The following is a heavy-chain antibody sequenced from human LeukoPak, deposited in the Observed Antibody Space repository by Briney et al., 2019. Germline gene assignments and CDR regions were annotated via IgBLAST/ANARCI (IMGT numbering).Heavy chain of an antibody. D-gene: IGHD4-17*01. J-gene: IGHJ4*02. CDR3: ARVRQTVTTYYFDY. CDR2: IYYSGST. V-gene: IGHV4-59*01. Sequence: KASETLSLTCTVSGGSISSYYWSWIRQPPGKGLEWIGYIYYSGSTNYNPSLKSRATISVDTSKNQFSLKLSSVTAADTAVYYCARVRQTVTTYYFDYWGQGTLVTVSS. CDR1: GGSISSYY.